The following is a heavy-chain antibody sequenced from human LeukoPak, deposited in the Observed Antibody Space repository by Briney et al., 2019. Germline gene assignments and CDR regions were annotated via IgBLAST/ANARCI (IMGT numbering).Heavy chain of an antibody. CDR1: GYTFTNYG. CDR2: ISAYNGYT. D-gene: IGHD4-23*01. J-gene: IGHJ1*01. V-gene: IGHV1-18*01. CDR3: ASDKAVTTEVTQHFQH. Sequence: GASVKVSCKASGYTFTNYGISWVRQAPGQGLEWMGWISAYNGYTDYAQKLQFRVTMTTDTSTSTAYMELRSLRSDDTAVYYCASDKAVTTEVTQHFQHWGQGTLVTVSS.